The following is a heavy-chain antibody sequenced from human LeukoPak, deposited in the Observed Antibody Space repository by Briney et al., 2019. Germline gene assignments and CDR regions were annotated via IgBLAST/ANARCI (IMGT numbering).Heavy chain of an antibody. CDR2: ISYSGST. CDR1: GGSISSYS. J-gene: IGHJ5*02. CDR3: ARGFGDWGLSWFDP. D-gene: IGHD3-10*01. Sequence: PSETLSLTCAVSGGSISSYSWSWIRQPAGKGLEWRGYISYSGSTNYNPSLKSRVTISVDTSKNQVSLKLSTVTAADTAVYYCARGFGDWGLSWFDPWGQGTLVTVSS. V-gene: IGHV4-59*08.